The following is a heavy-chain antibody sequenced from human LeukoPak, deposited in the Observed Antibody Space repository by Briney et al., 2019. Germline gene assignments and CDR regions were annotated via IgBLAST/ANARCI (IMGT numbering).Heavy chain of an antibody. V-gene: IGHV3-11*04. CDR1: GFTFSDYY. J-gene: IGHJ6*03. Sequence: PGGSLRLSCAASGFTFSDYYMSWIRQAPGKGLEWVSYISSSGSTIYYADSVKGRFTISRDNAKNSLYLQMNSLRAEDTAVYYCAREGNMRYNWNYGYYMDVWGKGTTVTVSS. CDR3: AREGNMRYNWNYGYYMDV. D-gene: IGHD1-20*01. CDR2: ISSSGSTI.